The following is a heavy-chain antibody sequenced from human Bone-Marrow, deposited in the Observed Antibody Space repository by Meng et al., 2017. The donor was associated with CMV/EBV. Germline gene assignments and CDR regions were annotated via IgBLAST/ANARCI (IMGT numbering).Heavy chain of an antibody. CDR1: GYTFTSYD. D-gene: IGHD3-3*01. Sequence: ASVKVSCKASGYTFTSYDINWVRQATGQGLEWMGWMNPNSGNTGYAQKFQGRVTMTRNTSISTEYMELSSLGSEDTAVYYCASGDPLWLRILEWFLDYWGQGTRVTGSS. J-gene: IGHJ4*02. V-gene: IGHV1-8*01. CDR2: MNPNSGNT. CDR3: ASGDPLWLRILEWFLDY.